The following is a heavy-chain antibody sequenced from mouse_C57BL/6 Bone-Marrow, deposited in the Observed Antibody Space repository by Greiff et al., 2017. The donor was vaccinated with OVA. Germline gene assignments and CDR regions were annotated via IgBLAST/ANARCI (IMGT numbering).Heavy chain of an antibody. D-gene: IGHD1-1*01. Sequence: VQLQQPGAELVKPGASVKLSCKASGYTFTSYWMHWVKQRPGQGLEWIGMIDPNSGSTNYNEKFKSKATLTVDKSSSTAYMQLSSLTSEDSAVYYCAREDYGSSYAMDYWGQGTSVTGSS. J-gene: IGHJ4*01. CDR1: GYTFTSYW. V-gene: IGHV1-64*01. CDR3: AREDYGSSYAMDY. CDR2: IDPNSGST.